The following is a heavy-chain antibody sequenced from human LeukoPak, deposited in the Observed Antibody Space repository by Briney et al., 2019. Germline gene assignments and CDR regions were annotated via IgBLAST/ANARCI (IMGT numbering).Heavy chain of an antibody. D-gene: IGHD1-26*01. Sequence: GGSLRLSCAAAGFTFSSYEMNWVRQAPGKGLEWVSYISSGGSTIYYADSVKGRFTISRDNSKNTPYLQMNSLRAEDTAVYYCAKDWRGELLGRLSFDYWGQGTLVTVSS. J-gene: IGHJ4*02. CDR3: AKDWRGELLGRLSFDY. CDR2: ISSGGSTI. CDR1: GFTFSSYE. V-gene: IGHV3-48*03.